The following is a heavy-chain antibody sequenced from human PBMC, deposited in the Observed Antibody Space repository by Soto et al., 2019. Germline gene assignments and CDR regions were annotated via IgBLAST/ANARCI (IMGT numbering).Heavy chain of an antibody. D-gene: IGHD3-3*01. Sequence: QMQLEESGGGVVQPGGSLRLSCGSSGFSFNFYGMHWVRQAPGKGLEWVAFIWYDGTSTLYEDSVKGRFTISRDNSRGTLFLRMNSLRAEDTAVYYCARDGTPQVFMEKGHYNYYSGMDAWGQGTTVLVSS. CDR1: GFSFNFYG. V-gene: IGHV3-33*01. CDR3: ARDGTPQVFMEKGHYNYYSGMDA. J-gene: IGHJ6*02. CDR2: IWYDGTST.